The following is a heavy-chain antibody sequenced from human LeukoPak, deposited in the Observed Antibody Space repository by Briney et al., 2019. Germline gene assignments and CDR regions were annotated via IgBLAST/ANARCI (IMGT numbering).Heavy chain of an antibody. Sequence: GGSLRLSCAASGFTFSSYAMSRVRQAPGKGLVWVSAISGRGGSTYYADSVKGRFTISRDNSKNTLYLQMNSLRAEDTAVYYCAKDRGLAYCGGDCYSPWYIDLWGRGTLVTVSS. V-gene: IGHV3-23*01. CDR1: GFTFSSYA. J-gene: IGHJ2*01. CDR3: AKDRGLAYCGGDCYSPWYIDL. D-gene: IGHD2-21*02. CDR2: ISGRGGST.